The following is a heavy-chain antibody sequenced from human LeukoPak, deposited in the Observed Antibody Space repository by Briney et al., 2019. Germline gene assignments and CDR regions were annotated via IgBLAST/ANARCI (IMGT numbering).Heavy chain of an antibody. V-gene: IGHV4-59*01. CDR1: GGSISSYY. CDR2: IYYSGST. D-gene: IGHD2-15*01. CDR3: ARGGGGIVVVVAATRWFDY. J-gene: IGHJ4*02. Sequence: SPSETLSLTCTVSGGSISSYYWSWIRQPPGKGLEWIGYIYYSGSTNYNPSLKSRVTISVDTSKNQFSLKLSSVTAADTAVYYCARGGGGIVVVVAATRWFDYWGQGTLVTVSS.